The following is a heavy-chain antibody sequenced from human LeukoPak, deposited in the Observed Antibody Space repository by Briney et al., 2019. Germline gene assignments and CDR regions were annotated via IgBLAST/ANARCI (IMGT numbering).Heavy chain of an antibody. CDR1: GFTFNTYS. CDR3: ARVSFDY. CDR2: ISATSSAI. J-gene: IGHJ4*02. V-gene: IGHV3-48*02. Sequence: PGGSLRLSCAASGFTFNTYSMNWVRQAPGKELEWISYISATSSAIHYADSVKGRFTISRDNAQNSLYLQMNSLRDEDTAVYYCARVSFDYWGQGSLVTVSS.